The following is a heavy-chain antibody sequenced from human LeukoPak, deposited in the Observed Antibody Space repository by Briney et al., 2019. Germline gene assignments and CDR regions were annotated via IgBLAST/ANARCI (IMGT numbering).Heavy chain of an antibody. D-gene: IGHD5-12*01. CDR3: ARDPLGSGYDLHYYYGMDV. Sequence: GRSLRLSCAASGFTFSSYAMHWVRQAPGKGLEWVAVISYDGSNKYYADSVKGRFTISRDNSKNTLYLQMNSLRAEDTAVYYCARDPLGSGYDLHYYYGMDVWGQGTTVTVSS. J-gene: IGHJ6*02. V-gene: IGHV3-30-3*01. CDR1: GFTFSSYA. CDR2: ISYDGSNK.